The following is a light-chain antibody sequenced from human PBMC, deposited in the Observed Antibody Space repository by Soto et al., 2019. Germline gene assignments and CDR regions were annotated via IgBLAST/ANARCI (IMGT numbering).Light chain of an antibody. CDR2: AAS. V-gene: IGKV1-39*01. CDR1: QSIINF. J-gene: IGKJ1*01. Sequence: EIQMTQSPSSLSSSVGDRVTITCRASQSIINFLNWYQQKPGKAPKLLIYAASTLQSGVPLRFSGRGSGTDFALTISSLQPEDFATYYCQQSYSTPRTFGQGTKVDIK. CDR3: QQSYSTPRT.